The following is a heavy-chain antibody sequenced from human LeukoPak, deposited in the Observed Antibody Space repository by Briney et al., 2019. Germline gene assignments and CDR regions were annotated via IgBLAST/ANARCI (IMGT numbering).Heavy chain of an antibody. D-gene: IGHD2-21*02. J-gene: IGHJ4*02. Sequence: GESLKISCKGSGYNFTTYWIGWVRQLPGKGLEWMAMIYPGDSDTRYSPSFQGQVTISADESIRTAYLQWSSLRASDTAMYYCARLGPPNCGGDCYSDYWGQGTLSTVSS. CDR1: GYNFTTYW. V-gene: IGHV5-51*01. CDR2: IYPGDSDT. CDR3: ARLGPPNCGGDCYSDY.